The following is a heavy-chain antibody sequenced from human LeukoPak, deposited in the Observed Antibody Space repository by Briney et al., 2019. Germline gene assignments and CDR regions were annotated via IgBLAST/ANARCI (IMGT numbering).Heavy chain of an antibody. V-gene: IGHV3-48*03. Sequence: GGSLRLSCAASGFTFSSSEMNWVRQAPGKGLEWVSYISDSGKTKYYADSVKGRFTISRDNAKNSLYLQMNSLRAEDTAVYYCARDYSGWSLDPWGQGTLVTVSS. J-gene: IGHJ5*02. D-gene: IGHD5-12*01. CDR3: ARDYSGWSLDP. CDR2: ISDSGKTK. CDR1: GFTFSSSE.